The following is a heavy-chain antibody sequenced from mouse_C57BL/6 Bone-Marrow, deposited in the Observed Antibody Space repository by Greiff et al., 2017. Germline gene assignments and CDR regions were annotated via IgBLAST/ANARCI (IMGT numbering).Heavy chain of an antibody. CDR1: GFTFSDYG. D-gene: IGHD2-3*01. CDR2: ISSGSSTS. V-gene: IGHV5-17*01. Sequence: EVQLVESGGGLVKPGGSLKLSCAASGFTFSDYGMHWVRQAPEKGLEWVAYISSGSSTSYYADTVKGRFTISRDNAKNTLFLQMTSLRSEDTAMYYCARDGYYLFAYWGQGTLVTVSA. J-gene: IGHJ3*01. CDR3: ARDGYYLFAY.